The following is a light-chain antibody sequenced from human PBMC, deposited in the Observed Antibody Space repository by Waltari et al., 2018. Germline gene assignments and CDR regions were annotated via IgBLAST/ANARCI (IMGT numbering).Light chain of an antibody. CDR2: DVT. CDR1: TTDVGAYDF. CDR3: SSYTTTNTFV. J-gene: IGLJ1*01. V-gene: IGLV2-14*01. Sequence: QSALTQPASVSGSPGQSITISCTGSTTDVGAYDFVAWYQQHPGKAPQLMVFDVTHRPSWISNRLSGSKSVDTASLTISGLQAEDEAYYYCSSYTTTNTFVFGTGTNVTVV.